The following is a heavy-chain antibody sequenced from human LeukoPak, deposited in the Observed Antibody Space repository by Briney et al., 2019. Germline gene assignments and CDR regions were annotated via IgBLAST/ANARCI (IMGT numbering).Heavy chain of an antibody. V-gene: IGHV3-30*18. CDR2: ITFDGTNK. J-gene: IGHJ4*02. Sequence: GRSLRLSCAASGITFSNYGMHWVRQAPGRGLEWVAVITFDGTNKYYADSVKGRFTVSRDNSKNTLYLQMNSLRAEDTAVYYCAKVSSPSGWYWGHFDYWGQGTLVTVSS. D-gene: IGHD6-19*01. CDR3: AKVSSPSGWYWGHFDY. CDR1: GITFSNYG.